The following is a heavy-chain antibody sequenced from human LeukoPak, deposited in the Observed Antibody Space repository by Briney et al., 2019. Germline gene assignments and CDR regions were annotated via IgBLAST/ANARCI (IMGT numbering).Heavy chain of an antibody. Sequence: RTGGSLRLSCAASGFTFYTYAMTWVRQAPGKGLEWVSSISGSGDNTYYADSVKGRFTVSRDNSKNTLYLQMNSLRAEDTAVYYCAKTPGDCTGGTCYSFDYWGQGSLVTVSS. J-gene: IGHJ4*02. CDR2: ISGSGDNT. D-gene: IGHD2-15*01. V-gene: IGHV3-23*01. CDR1: GFTFYTYA. CDR3: AKTPGDCTGGTCYSFDY.